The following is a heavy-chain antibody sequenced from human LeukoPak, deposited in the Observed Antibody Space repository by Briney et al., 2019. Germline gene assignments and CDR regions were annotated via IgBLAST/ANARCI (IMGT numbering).Heavy chain of an antibody. J-gene: IGHJ4*02. CDR2: IYYSGST. Sequence: SETLSLTCTVSGGSISSYYWSWIRQPPGKGLEWIGYIYYSGSTNYNPSLKSRVTISVDTSKNQFSLKLSSVTAADTAVYYCARQPGIAAAGKVYWGQGTLVTVSS. CDR1: GGSISSYY. D-gene: IGHD6-13*01. CDR3: ARQPGIAAAGKVY. V-gene: IGHV4-59*08.